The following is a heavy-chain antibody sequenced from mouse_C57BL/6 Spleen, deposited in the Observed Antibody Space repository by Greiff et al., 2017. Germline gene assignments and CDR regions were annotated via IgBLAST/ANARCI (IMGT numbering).Heavy chain of an antibody. D-gene: IGHD1-1*02. V-gene: IGHV1-82*01. CDR1: GYAFSSSW. J-gene: IGHJ4*01. CDR3: ARGGDYGYAMDY. Sequence: QVQLQQSGPELVKPGASVKISCKASGYAFSSSWMNWVKQRPGKGLEWIGRMYPGDGDTNYNGKFKGKATLTADKSSSTAYMQLSSLTSEDSAVYFCARGGDYGYAMDYWGQGTSVTVSS. CDR2: MYPGDGDT.